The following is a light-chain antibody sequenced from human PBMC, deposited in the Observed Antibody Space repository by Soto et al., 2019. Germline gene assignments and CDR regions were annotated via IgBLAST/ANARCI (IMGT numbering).Light chain of an antibody. CDR1: QRISVW. V-gene: IGKV1-5*03. CDR2: KAS. J-gene: IGKJ1*01. Sequence: DIQMTQSPSTLSASVGDRVTITCRASQRISVWLAWFQQKPGHAPKLLIYKASTLESGVPSRFSGSGSGTEFPLTISSLQPDDSATYYCQQYNNRWTFGQGTKVEI. CDR3: QQYNNRWT.